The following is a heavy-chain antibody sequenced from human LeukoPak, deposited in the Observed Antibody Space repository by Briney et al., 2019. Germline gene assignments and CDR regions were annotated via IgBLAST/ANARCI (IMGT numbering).Heavy chain of an antibody. CDR2: INPSGGST. J-gene: IGHJ3*02. Sequence: ASVKVSCKASGYTFTSYYMHWVRQAPGQGLEWMGIINPSGGSTSYAQKFQGRVTMTRDTSTSTVYMGLSSLRSEDTAVYYCARGGLWFGELSSSRAFDIWGQGTMVTVSS. CDR1: GYTFTSYY. CDR3: ARGGLWFGELSSSRAFDI. D-gene: IGHD3-10*01. V-gene: IGHV1-46*01.